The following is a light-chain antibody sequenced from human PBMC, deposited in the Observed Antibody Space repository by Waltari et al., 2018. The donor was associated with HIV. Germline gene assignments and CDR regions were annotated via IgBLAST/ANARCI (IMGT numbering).Light chain of an antibody. CDR1: QKINNNN. J-gene: IGKJ3*01. Sequence: EDVLTQSPGTLSLSPGETAILSCRASQKINNNNLAWYQQKPGQAPRLVIYGASSRATGIPDRFSGSGSGTDFTLAISGLEPEDFAVYYCQQYGTSSFSFGPGAKLDL. CDR3: QQYGTSSFS. CDR2: GAS. V-gene: IGKV3-20*01.